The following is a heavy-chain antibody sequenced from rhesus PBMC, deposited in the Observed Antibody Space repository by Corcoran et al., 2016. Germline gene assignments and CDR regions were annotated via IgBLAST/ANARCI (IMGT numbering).Heavy chain of an antibody. CDR1: GFTFSSYG. D-gene: IGHD2-15*01. Sequence: EVQLVESGGGLVQPGGSLRLSCAASGFTFSSYGMSWVRQAPGKGLEWVSYISNGGGRTYYPDHGKGRFTMSRDNSKNTLSLKMNSLRAEDTAVYYCAKDAREYGSSTYCSSGVDYWGQGVLVTVSS. CDR3: AKDAREYGSSTYCSSGVDY. J-gene: IGHJ4*01. CDR2: ISNGGGRT. V-gene: IGHV3S5*01.